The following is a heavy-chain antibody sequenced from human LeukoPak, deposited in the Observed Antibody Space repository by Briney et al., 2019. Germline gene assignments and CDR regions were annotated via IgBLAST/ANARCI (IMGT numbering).Heavy chain of an antibody. D-gene: IGHD5-18*01. CDR1: GYTFTDYY. Sequence: ATVKISCKVSGYTFTDYYMHWVQQAPGKGLEWMGLVDPEDGETIYAEKFQGRVTITVDTSTDTAYMELSSLRSEDTAVYYCARDRYRYSYGYDAFDIWGQGTMVTVSS. J-gene: IGHJ3*02. V-gene: IGHV1-69-2*01. CDR2: VDPEDGET. CDR3: ARDRYRYSYGYDAFDI.